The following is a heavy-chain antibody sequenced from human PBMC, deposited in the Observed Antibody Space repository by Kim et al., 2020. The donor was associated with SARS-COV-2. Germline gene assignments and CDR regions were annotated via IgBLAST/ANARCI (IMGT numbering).Heavy chain of an antibody. D-gene: IGHD3-10*01. CDR3: ARDLGTGPIHYYYYGMDV. Sequence: GGSLRLSCAASGFTFSSYGMHWVRQAPGKGLEWVAVIWYDGSNKYYADSVKGRFTISRDNSKNTLYLQMNSLRAEDTAVYYCARDLGTGPIHYYYYGMDVWGQGTTVTVSS. CDR1: GFTFSSYG. J-gene: IGHJ6*02. V-gene: IGHV3-33*01. CDR2: IWYDGSNK.